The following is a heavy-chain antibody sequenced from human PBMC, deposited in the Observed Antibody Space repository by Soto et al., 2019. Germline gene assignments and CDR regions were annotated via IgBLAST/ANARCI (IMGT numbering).Heavy chain of an antibody. V-gene: IGHV1-2*02. J-gene: IGHJ6*02. CDR3: LGGVATTGHYYGFDV. D-gene: IGHD5-12*01. CDR1: GYVFTSYY. CDR2: INPNTGDT. Sequence: QVQLVQSGAEVKKTGASVKVSCKASGYVFTSYYLHWARQAPGQGPEWMGWINPNTGDTYYARNFESRITLTRDTSTNTASMELWNLRSADTAVYYCLGGVATTGHYYGFDVWGQGTAVNVSS.